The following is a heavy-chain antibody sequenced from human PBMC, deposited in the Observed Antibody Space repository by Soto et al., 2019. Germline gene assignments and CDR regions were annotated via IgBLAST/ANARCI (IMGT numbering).Heavy chain of an antibody. D-gene: IGHD3-22*01. CDR1: GYSFTSYW. V-gene: IGHV5-51*01. CDR2: IYPGDSDT. Sequence: GESLKISCKGSGYSFTSYWIGWVRQMPGKGLEWMGIIYPGDSDTRYSPSFQGQVTISADKSISTAYLQWSSLKASNTAMYYCARPYYYDSSGYSGNYFDYWGQGTLVTVSS. CDR3: ARPYYYDSSGYSGNYFDY. J-gene: IGHJ4*02.